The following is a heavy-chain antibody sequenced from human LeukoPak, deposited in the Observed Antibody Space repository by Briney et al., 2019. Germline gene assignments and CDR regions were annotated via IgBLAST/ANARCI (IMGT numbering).Heavy chain of an antibody. CDR1: VYTLTDLS. D-gene: IGHD4-17*01. CDR2: LDPADGET. V-gene: IGHV1-24*01. J-gene: IGHJ4*02. CDR3: ATHRTTVITGLVY. Sequence: GASVTVSCKVSVYTLTDLSTHWVRQAPGKGREWTGGLDPADGETIYAQKSQGRVTMTEDTSTDTAYMELNSLRSEDTAVYYCATHRTTVITGLVYWGQGTLVSVSS.